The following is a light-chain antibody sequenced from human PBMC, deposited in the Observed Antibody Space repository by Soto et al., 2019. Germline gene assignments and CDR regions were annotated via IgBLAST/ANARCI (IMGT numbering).Light chain of an antibody. CDR2: NVS. CDR1: QTISSW. Sequence: DIPMTQSPSTLSSSVGDRVTITCRASQTISSWLAWYQQKPGKAPKVLIYNVSNLESGVPSRFSGSGSGTEFTLTISSLQTDDFATYYCQQYKSYSTFGGGTKVEIK. CDR3: QQYKSYST. J-gene: IGKJ4*01. V-gene: IGKV1-5*01.